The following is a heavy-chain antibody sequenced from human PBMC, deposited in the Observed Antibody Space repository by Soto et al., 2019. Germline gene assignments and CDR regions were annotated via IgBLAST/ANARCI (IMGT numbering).Heavy chain of an antibody. D-gene: IGHD3-9*01. CDR1: GYTFTSYA. Sequence: QVQLVQSGAEVKKPGASVKVSCKASGYTFTSYAMHWVRQAPGQRLEWMGWINAGNGNTKYSQKFQGRVTITTDTSAITVYMELSSLRSEDTAVYYCAGNLMDYDILTGYDMAYYFDYWGQGTLVTVSS. V-gene: IGHV1-3*01. CDR2: INAGNGNT. CDR3: AGNLMDYDILTGYDMAYYFDY. J-gene: IGHJ4*02.